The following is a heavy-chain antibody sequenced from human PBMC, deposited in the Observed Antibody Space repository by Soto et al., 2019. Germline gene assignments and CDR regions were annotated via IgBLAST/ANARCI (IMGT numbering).Heavy chain of an antibody. CDR1: GFTFSSYD. Sequence: GGSLRLSCAASGFTFSSYDMHWVRQATGKGLEWVSAIGTAGDTYYPGSVKGRFTISRENAKNSLYLQMNSLRAGDTAVYYCARGHDSSGYYFNYYYYYGMDVWGQGTTVTVSS. V-gene: IGHV3-13*01. J-gene: IGHJ6*02. CDR3: ARGHDSSGYYFNYYYYYGMDV. CDR2: IGTAGDT. D-gene: IGHD3-22*01.